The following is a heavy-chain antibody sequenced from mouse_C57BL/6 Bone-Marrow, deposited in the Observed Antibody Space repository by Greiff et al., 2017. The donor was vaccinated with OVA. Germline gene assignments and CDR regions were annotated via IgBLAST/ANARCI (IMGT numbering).Heavy chain of an antibody. Sequence: DVLLVASLGGLVQPGGSLKLSCAASGFTFSDYYMSLFRQTPETRLEWVAYISNGGGSTYYPDTVNGRITISRDNAKNTLYLKMSRLKTEDTAMYYCERHPITTVGGDYAMDYWGQGTSVTVSS. CDR3: ERHPITTVGGDYAMDY. J-gene: IGHJ4*01. CDR1: GFTFSDYY. D-gene: IGHD1-1*01. V-gene: IGHV5-12*01. CDR2: ISNGGGST.